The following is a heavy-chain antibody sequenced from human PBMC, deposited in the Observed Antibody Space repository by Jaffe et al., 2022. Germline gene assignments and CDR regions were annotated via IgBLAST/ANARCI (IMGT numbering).Heavy chain of an antibody. CDR1: GYSISSGYY. V-gene: IGHV4-38-2*01. Sequence: QVQLQESGPGLVKPSETLSLTCAVSGYSISSGYYWGWIRQPPGKGLEWIGSIYHSGSTYYNPSLKSRVTISVDTSKNQFSLKLSSVTAADTAVYYCARLTISGRPTTSYYFDYWGQGTLVTVSS. J-gene: IGHJ4*02. D-gene: IGHD3-10*01. CDR3: ARLTISGRPTTSYYFDY. CDR2: IYHSGST.